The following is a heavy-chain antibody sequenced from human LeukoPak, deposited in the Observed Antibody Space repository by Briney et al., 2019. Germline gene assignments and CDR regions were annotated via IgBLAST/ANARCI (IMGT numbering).Heavy chain of an antibody. CDR1: GGSISSYY. CDR3: ARQRPKNGSGMDV. Sequence: PSETLSLTCTVSGGSISSYYWSWIRQPPGKGLEWIGYIYYSGSTNYNPSLKSRVTISVDTSKNQFSLKLSSVTAADTAVYYCARQRPKNGSGMDVWGQGTTVTVSS. CDR2: IYYSGST. J-gene: IGHJ6*02. V-gene: IGHV4-59*08. D-gene: IGHD3-10*01.